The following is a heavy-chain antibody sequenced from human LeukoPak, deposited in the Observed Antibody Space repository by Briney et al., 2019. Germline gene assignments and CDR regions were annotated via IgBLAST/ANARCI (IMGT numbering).Heavy chain of an antibody. V-gene: IGHV4-31*11. D-gene: IGHD3-10*01. CDR1: GASISSGGFF. CDR3: ARFTGSITYINF. CDR2: IYYRGDT. Sequence: SETLSLTCAVSGASISSGGFFWSWIRQHPGMGLEWLGYIYYRGDTYYNPSLNSRVTISVDTSKNQFSLELSSVTAADTAVYYCARFTGSITYINFWGQGTMVTVSS. J-gene: IGHJ3*01.